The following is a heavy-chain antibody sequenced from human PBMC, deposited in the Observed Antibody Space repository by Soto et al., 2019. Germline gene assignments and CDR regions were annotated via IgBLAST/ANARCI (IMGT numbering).Heavy chain of an antibody. CDR3: ARDLAFLSDYGMDV. D-gene: IGHD3-3*02. CDR1: GFTFSSYA. Sequence: GGSLRLSCAASGFTFSSYAMHWVRQAPGKGLEWVAVISYDGSNKYYADSVKGRFTISRDNSKNTLYLQMNSLRAEDTAVYYCARDLAFLSDYGMDVWGQGTTVTVSS. CDR2: ISYDGSNK. J-gene: IGHJ6*02. V-gene: IGHV3-30-3*01.